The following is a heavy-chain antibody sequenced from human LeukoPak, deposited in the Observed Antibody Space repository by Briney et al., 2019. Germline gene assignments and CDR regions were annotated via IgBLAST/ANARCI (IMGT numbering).Heavy chain of an antibody. Sequence: GESLKISCKGSGYSSTSYWIGWVRQMPGKGLEWMGIIYPGDSDTRYSPSFQGQVTISADKSISTAYLQWSSLKASDTAMYYCARPTYYYDSSGYSLDYWGQGTLVTVSS. CDR3: ARPTYYYDSSGYSLDY. D-gene: IGHD3-22*01. CDR1: GYSSTSYW. V-gene: IGHV5-51*01. CDR2: IYPGDSDT. J-gene: IGHJ4*02.